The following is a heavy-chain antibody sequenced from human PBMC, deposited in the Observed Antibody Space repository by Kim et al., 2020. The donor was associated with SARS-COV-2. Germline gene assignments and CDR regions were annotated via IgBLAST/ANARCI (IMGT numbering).Heavy chain of an antibody. CDR3: ARGTGLYGSGSYSLGGMDV. CDR2: INWNGGST. CDR1: GFTLDDYG. D-gene: IGHD3-10*01. J-gene: IGHJ6*02. V-gene: IGHV3-20*01. Sequence: GGSLRLSCVASGFTLDDYGMSWVRQAPGKGLEWVAGINWNGGSTGYADSVKGRFTISRDNAKNSLYLQMNSLRAEDTALYHCARGTGLYGSGSYSLGGMDVWGQGTTVTVSS.